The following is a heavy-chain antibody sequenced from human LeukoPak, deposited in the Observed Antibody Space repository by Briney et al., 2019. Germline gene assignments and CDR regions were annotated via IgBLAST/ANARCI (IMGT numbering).Heavy chain of an antibody. J-gene: IGHJ6*02. CDR3: ARVLDCSSTSSKGVCYYGMDV. CDR2: IYYSGST. Sequence: PSETLSLTCTVSGGSISSYYWSWIRQPPGKGLEWIGYIYYSGSTNYNPSLKSRVTISVDTSKNQFSLKLSSVTAADTAVYYCARVLDCSSTSSKGVCYYGMDVWGQGTTVTVSS. D-gene: IGHD2-2*01. V-gene: IGHV4-59*01. CDR1: GGSISSYY.